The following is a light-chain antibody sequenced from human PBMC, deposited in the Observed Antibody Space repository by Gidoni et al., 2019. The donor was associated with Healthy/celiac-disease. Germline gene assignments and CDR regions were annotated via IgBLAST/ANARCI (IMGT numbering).Light chain of an antibody. CDR2: LGS. J-gene: IGKJ1*01. CDR1: QSLLHSNGYNY. V-gene: IGKV2-28*01. CDR3: MQALQTPT. Sequence: DIVMTQSPLSLPVTPGEPASISCRSSQSLLHSNGYNYLDWYLQKPGQSPQLLIYLGSNRASGVPDRFSGSGSGTDFTLKISRVEAEDAGVYYCMQALQTPTFGQGTKVEIK.